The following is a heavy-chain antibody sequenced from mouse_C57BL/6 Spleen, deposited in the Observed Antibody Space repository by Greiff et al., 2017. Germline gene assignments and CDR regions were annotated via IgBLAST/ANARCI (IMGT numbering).Heavy chain of an antibody. D-gene: IGHD1-2*01. CDR3: ARDLHGPFAY. CDR1: GYAFSSYW. V-gene: IGHV1-80*01. CDR2: IYPGDGDT. J-gene: IGHJ3*01. Sequence: QVQLKESGAELVKPGASVKISCKASGYAFSSYWMNWVKQRPGQGLEWIGQIYPGDGDTNYNGKFKGKATLTADKSSSTAYMQLSSLTSEDSAVYFCARDLHGPFAYWGQGTLVTVSA.